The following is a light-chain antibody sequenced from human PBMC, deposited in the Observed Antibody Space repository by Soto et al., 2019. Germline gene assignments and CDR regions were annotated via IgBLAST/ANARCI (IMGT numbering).Light chain of an antibody. Sequence: DVVMTQSPLSLPVTLGQPASISCRSSQSLVYSNGNTYLNWFHPRPGQSPRRLIYKVSNRDSGVPDRFSGSGSGTDFTLTISRVEADDVGVYYCKQGTHWITFGQGTRLEIK. J-gene: IGKJ5*01. V-gene: IGKV2-30*01. CDR1: QSLVYSNGNTY. CDR2: KVS. CDR3: KQGTHWIT.